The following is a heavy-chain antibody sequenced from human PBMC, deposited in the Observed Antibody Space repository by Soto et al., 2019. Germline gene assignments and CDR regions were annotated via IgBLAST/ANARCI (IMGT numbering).Heavy chain of an antibody. CDR2: INPGNGNT. D-gene: IGHD3-22*01. Sequence: ASVKVSCKASGYTFTSYGINWVRQAPGRGLEWMGWINPGNGNTKYSQQFQGRVIIDRDTSASTAYMELSSLRSEDTAVYYCARGGYFDSSNYLAYWGLGTLVTISS. J-gene: IGHJ4*02. CDR1: GYTFTSYG. CDR3: ARGGYFDSSNYLAY. V-gene: IGHV1-3*01.